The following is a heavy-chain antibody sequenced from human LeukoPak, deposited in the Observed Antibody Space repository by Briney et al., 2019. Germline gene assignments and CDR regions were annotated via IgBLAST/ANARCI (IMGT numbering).Heavy chain of an antibody. CDR3: ARAGITMVRGAEFDY. J-gene: IGHJ4*02. Sequence: GASVKVSCKASGYTFTGYYMHWVRQAPGQGLEWMGWINPNSGGTNYAQKFQGRVTMTRDTSISTAYKELSRLRSDDTAVYYCARAGITMVRGAEFDYWGQGTLVTVSS. D-gene: IGHD3-10*01. CDR2: INPNSGGT. CDR1: GYTFTGYY. V-gene: IGHV1-2*02.